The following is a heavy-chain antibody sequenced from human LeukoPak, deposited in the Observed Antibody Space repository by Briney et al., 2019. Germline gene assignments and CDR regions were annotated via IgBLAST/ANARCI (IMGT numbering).Heavy chain of an antibody. CDR3: AKDFWSGNYQSGGLDV. V-gene: IGHV3-23*01. CDR1: GFTFRNFA. CDR2: ITNNADAT. Sequence: GGSLRLSCAASGFTFRNFAMSWVRQAPGKALEWVSHITNNADATYYADSVKGRFTVSRDNSNNILYLQLDSLRAEDAAVYYGAKDFWSGNYQSGGLDVWAQGSTVTVSS. D-gene: IGHD3-3*01. J-gene: IGHJ6*02.